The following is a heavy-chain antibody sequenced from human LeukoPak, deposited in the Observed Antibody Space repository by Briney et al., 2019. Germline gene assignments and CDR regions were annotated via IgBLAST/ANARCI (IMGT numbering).Heavy chain of an antibody. D-gene: IGHD3-16*01. CDR1: GFTFSSYG. Sequence: GRSLRLSCAASGFTFSSYGMHWARQAPGKGLEWVAVIWYDGSNKYYADSVKGRFTISRDNSKNTLYLQMNSLRAEDTAVYYCARGGGRATIVPDYWGQGTLVTVSS. CDR2: IWYDGSNK. CDR3: ARGGGRATIVPDY. J-gene: IGHJ4*02. V-gene: IGHV3-33*01.